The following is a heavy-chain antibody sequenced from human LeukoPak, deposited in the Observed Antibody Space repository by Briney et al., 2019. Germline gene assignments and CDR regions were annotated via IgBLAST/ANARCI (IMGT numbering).Heavy chain of an antibody. D-gene: IGHD4-11*01. CDR3: ARGSRLPLDY. Sequence: PSETLSLTSVVHGGSFSDSYWNWIPPFPGKGLEWIGEISHSGNVTCNPSIESRATFSMHTSNSQFSLNLSSVTAADTAVYYCARGSRLPLDYWGQGSLGTVSS. CDR2: ISHSGNV. V-gene: IGHV4-34*01. CDR1: GGSFSDSY. J-gene: IGHJ4*02.